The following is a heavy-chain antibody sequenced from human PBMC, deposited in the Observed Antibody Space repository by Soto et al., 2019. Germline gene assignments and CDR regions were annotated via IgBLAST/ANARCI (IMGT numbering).Heavy chain of an antibody. D-gene: IGHD3-22*01. J-gene: IGHJ4*02. CDR3: ARHRITMIGSVDY. CDR2: IYYSGST. Sequence: NPSETLSLTCTVSGGSISSSSYYWGWIRQPPGKGLEWIGSIYYSGSTYYNPSLKSRVTISVDTSKNQFSLKLSSVTAADTAVYYCARHRITMIGSVDYWGQGTLVTVSS. CDR1: GGSISSSSYY. V-gene: IGHV4-39*01.